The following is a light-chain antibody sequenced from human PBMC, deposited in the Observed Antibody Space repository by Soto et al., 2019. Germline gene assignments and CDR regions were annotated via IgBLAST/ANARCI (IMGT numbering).Light chain of an antibody. CDR1: QTISTL. Sequence: DIQMTQSPSTLSASVGDRVTSTCRASQTISTLLAWYQQRPGKAPNLLIYKASSLESGVPSRFSGSGSGTEFTLTISSLQPDDFATYFCQQYSTYPWPFGQGTKVEVK. V-gene: IGKV1-5*03. CDR3: QQYSTYPWP. J-gene: IGKJ1*01. CDR2: KAS.